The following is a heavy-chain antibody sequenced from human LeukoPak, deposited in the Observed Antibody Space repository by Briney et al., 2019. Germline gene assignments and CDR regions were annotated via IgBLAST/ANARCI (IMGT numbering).Heavy chain of an antibody. V-gene: IGHV3-23*01. CDR3: AREVGGSAFDI. Sequence: PGGSLRLSCAASGFTFSSYAMNWVRQAPGKGLEWVSVISGSGGGTYYADSAKGRFTISRDNSKTTLYMQMNGLRAEDTAVYYCAREVGGSAFDIWGQGTMVTVSS. D-gene: IGHD3-16*01. CDR2: ISGSGGGT. J-gene: IGHJ3*02. CDR1: GFTFSSYA.